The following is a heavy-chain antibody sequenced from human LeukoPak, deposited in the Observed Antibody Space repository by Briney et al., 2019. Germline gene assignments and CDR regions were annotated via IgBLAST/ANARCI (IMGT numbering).Heavy chain of an antibody. V-gene: IGHV3-23*01. D-gene: IGHD3-22*01. CDR3: AKVLSPYYYDSSGYYQDY. J-gene: IGHJ4*02. CDR1: GFTFSSYA. Sequence: GGSLRLSCAASGFTFSSYAMSWVRQAPGKGLEWVSAISGSGGSTYYADSVKGRFTTSRDNSKNTLYLQMNSLRAEDTAVYYCAKVLSPYYYDSSGYYQDYWGQGTLVTVSS. CDR2: ISGSGGST.